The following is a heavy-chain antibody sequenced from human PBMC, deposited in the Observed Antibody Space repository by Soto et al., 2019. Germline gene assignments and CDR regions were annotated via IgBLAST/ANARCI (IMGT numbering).Heavy chain of an antibody. CDR3: ARESGFYGSGREWFDP. D-gene: IGHD3-10*01. CDR2: ISYDGSNK. J-gene: IGHJ5*02. Sequence: QVQLVESGGGVVQPGRSLRLSCAASGFTFSSYAMHWVRQAPGKGLEWVAVISYDGSNKYYADSVKGRFTISRDNSKNTLYLQMNSLRAEDTAVYYCARESGFYGSGREWFDPWGQGTLVTVSS. CDR1: GFTFSSYA. V-gene: IGHV3-30-3*01.